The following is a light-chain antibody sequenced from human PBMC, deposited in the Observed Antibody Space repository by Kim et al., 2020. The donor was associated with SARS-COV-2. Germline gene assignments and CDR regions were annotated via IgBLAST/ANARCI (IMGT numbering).Light chain of an antibody. CDR2: GAS. CDR1: QSVSSN. V-gene: IGKV3-15*01. J-gene: IGKJ2*01. Sequence: EIVMTQSPVTLSVSPGERATLSCRASQSVSSNLAWYQQRPGQAPRLLIYGASTRATGTPARFSGSGSGTEFTLTISSLQSEDFALYYCQPYNDWPPGDTFGRGTKLEI. CDR3: QPYNDWPPGDT.